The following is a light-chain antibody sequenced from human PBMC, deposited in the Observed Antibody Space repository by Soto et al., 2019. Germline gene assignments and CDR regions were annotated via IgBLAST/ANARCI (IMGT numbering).Light chain of an antibody. CDR3: SSYTSDSSYV. Sequence: LTQPASVSGSPGQSITISCTGTSSDVGLYDYVSWYQQHPGKAPQLMIYAVSNRPSGVSNRFSASKSGNTASLFISGLQAEDEADYYCSSYTSDSSYVLGSGTKVTVL. CDR2: AVS. J-gene: IGLJ1*01. V-gene: IGLV2-14*01. CDR1: SSDVGLYDY.